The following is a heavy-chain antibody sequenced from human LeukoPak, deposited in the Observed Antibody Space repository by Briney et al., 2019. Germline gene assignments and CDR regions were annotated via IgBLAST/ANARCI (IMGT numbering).Heavy chain of an antibody. V-gene: IGHV4-34*01. D-gene: IGHD2-2*01. CDR2: INHSGST. CDR3: AREVSRGMDY. J-gene: IGHJ4*02. Sequence: SETLSLTCAVYGGSFSGYYWSWIRHPPRKGLERIGEINHSGSTNYNPSLKSRVTISVDTSKNQFSLKLSSVTGADTAVYCCAREVSRGMDYWGQGTLVTVSS. CDR1: GGSFSGYY.